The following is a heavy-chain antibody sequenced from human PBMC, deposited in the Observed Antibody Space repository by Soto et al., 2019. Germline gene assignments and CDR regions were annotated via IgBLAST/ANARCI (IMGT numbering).Heavy chain of an antibody. CDR1: GFTFSSYA. Sequence: TGGSLTLSCAASGFTFSSYAMSWVRQAPGKGLEWVSAISGSGGSTYYADSVKGRFTISRDNSKNTLYLQMNSLRAEDTAVYYCAKRGSSIFGVVRDAFDIWGQGTMVTVSS. J-gene: IGHJ3*02. CDR3: AKRGSSIFGVVRDAFDI. D-gene: IGHD3-3*01. V-gene: IGHV3-23*01. CDR2: ISGSGGST.